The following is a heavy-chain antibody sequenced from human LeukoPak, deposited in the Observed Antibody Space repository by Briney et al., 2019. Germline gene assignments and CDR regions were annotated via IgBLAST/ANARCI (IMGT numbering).Heavy chain of an antibody. J-gene: IGHJ6*04. CDR2: IFHSGST. Sequence: SETLSLTCAVSGYSISSGYYWGWIRQPPGQGLAWIGSIFHSGSTYYNPSLKSRVNMSVDTSKNQISLKLSSVTAADTAVYYCARASGSYGSGSYYYGMDVWGKGTTVTVSS. CDR1: GYSISSGYY. D-gene: IGHD3-10*01. V-gene: IGHV4-38-2*01. CDR3: ARASGSYGSGSYYYGMDV.